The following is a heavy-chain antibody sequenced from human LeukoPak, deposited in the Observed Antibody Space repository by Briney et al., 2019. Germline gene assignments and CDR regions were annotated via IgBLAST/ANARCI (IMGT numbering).Heavy chain of an antibody. Sequence: PSETLSLTCAVSGGSISSGGYSWSWIRQPPAKGLEWIGYIYHRGSNYYNPSLKSRVTISVDRSKNQFSLKLSSVTAADTAVYYCARGRSRKFDYWGQGTLVTVSS. CDR2: IYHRGSN. V-gene: IGHV4-30-2*01. CDR1: GGSISSGGYS. J-gene: IGHJ4*02. D-gene: IGHD3-16*01. CDR3: ARGRSRKFDY.